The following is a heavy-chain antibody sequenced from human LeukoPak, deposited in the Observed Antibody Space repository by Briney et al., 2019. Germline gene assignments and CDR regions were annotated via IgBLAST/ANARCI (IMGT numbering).Heavy chain of an antibody. V-gene: IGHV3-30*02. CDR3: AKDGLDSSGYYSY. CDR2: IRYDGSNK. J-gene: IGHJ4*02. D-gene: IGHD3-22*01. CDR1: GFTFSSYG. Sequence: GGSLRLSCAASGFTFSSYGMHWVRQAPGKGLEWVAFIRYDGSNKYYADSVKGRFTISRDNSKNTLYLQMNSLRAEDTAVYYCAKDGLDSSGYYSYWGQGTLVTVSS.